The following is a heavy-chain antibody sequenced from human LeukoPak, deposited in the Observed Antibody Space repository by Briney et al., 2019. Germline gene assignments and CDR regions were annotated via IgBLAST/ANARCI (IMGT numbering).Heavy chain of an antibody. V-gene: IGHV3-23*01. CDR3: ARHSYMVRGVFDY. CDR2: ISGSGGST. D-gene: IGHD3-10*01. J-gene: IGHJ4*02. Sequence: PGGSLRLSCAASGFTFSSYAMSWARQAPGKGLEWVSAISGSGGSTYYADSVKGRFTISRDNSKNTLYLQMNSLRAEDTAVYYCARHSYMVRGVFDYWGQGTLVTVSS. CDR1: GFTFSSYA.